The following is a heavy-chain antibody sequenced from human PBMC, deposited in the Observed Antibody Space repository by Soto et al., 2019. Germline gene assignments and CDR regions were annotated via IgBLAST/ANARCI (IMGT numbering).Heavy chain of an antibody. J-gene: IGHJ5*02. CDR1: GGSISSSSYY. V-gene: IGHV4-39*01. Sequence: SETLSLTCTVSGGSISSSSYYWGWIRQPPGKGLEWIGSIYYSGSTYYNPSLKSRVTISVDTSKNQFSLKLSSVTAADTAVYYGARRGSGLVLSMYNGFAPGGQETRVTVPS. CDR3: ARRGSGLVLSMYNGFAP. D-gene: IGHD6-19*01. CDR2: IYYSGST.